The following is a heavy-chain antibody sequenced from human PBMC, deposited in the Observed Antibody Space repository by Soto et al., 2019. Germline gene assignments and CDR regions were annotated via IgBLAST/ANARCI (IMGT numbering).Heavy chain of an antibody. D-gene: IGHD3-3*01. CDR3: ATADGFGVVTPFFEY. J-gene: IGHJ4*02. V-gene: IGHV4-39*01. CDR1: GGSISSRRHY. CDR2: SYYRRST. Sequence: QLQPQESGPGLVKPPESLSLTCPVSGGSISSRRHYWGWIPHSPGRHLEWIGSSYYRRSTHYNPSLKTRVTIAVDTSKNQVSLKVYSVTAADTAVYYCATADGFGVVTPFFEYWGQGMLVTVSS.